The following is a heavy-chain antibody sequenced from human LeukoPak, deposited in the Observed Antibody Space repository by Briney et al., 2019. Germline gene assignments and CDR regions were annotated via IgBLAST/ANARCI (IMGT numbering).Heavy chain of an antibody. J-gene: IGHJ4*02. D-gene: IGHD5-18*01. CDR2: LTSGGVSA. CDR1: GFTLSDYS. V-gene: IGHV3-11*04. CDR3: ASSLNTVMVSPYYLEY. Sequence: GGSLRPSCAASGFTLSDYSMTWVRQAPGQGLEWISFLTSGGVSAFYADSARGRFTVSRDDARNSLSLYMNTLRADDTAVYYCASSLNTVMVSPYYLEYWGPGTLVTVSS.